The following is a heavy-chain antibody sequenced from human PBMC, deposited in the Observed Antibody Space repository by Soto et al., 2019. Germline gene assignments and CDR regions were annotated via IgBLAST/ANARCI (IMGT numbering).Heavy chain of an antibody. CDR3: ATDPLSNPGSGWFDP. CDR2: FDPEDGET. D-gene: IGHD4-4*01. CDR1: GYTLPKLS. J-gene: IGHJ5*02. V-gene: IGHV1-24*01. Sequence: QVQLVQSGAEVKKPGASVKVSGKVSGYTLPKLSLHWVEQAPEKGLKWMGGFDPEDGETIYAQKFQGRVTMTEDTSTDTAYMELSSLRSEDTAVYYCATDPLSNPGSGWFDPWGQGTLVTVSS.